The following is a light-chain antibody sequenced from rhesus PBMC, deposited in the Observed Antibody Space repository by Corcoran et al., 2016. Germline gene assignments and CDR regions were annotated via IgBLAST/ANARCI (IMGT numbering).Light chain of an antibody. CDR1: SLKTYF. V-gene: IGLV3S11*01. Sequence: SSGLTQEPALSVALGHTVKMTCQGDSLKTYFANWYQQKSGQVPVLVIYGNTNRPSGIPGRFSGAWSGNTGSLTITGAQVEDEADYYCGSWDDSGNHYIFGAGTRLTVL. J-gene: IGLJ1*01. CDR2: GNT. CDR3: GSWDDSGNHYI.